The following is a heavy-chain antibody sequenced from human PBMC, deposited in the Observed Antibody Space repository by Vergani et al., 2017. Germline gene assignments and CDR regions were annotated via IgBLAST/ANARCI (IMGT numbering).Heavy chain of an antibody. J-gene: IGHJ4*02. Sequence: QVQLVQSGAEVKKPGASVKVSCKASGYTFTGSYMHWVRQAPGKGLEWMGWINPLRGGTNYAQRFQGRVTMTRDTSIGEAYMELSSIGIDGTAVYYCARESGRRTFDYGGPGTLVTVSS. CDR3: ARESGRRTFDY. CDR1: GYTFTGSY. V-gene: IGHV1-2*02. CDR2: INPLRGGT.